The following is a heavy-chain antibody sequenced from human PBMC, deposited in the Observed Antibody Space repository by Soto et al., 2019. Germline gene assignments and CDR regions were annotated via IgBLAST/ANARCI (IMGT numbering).Heavy chain of an antibody. CDR2: ISAYNGNT. CDR3: AREGMAVAAPFGWFDP. J-gene: IGHJ5*02. D-gene: IGHD6-19*01. V-gene: IGHV1-18*01. CDR1: GYTFTSYN. Sequence: QVHLMQSGPEVKKPGASVKVTCKASGYTFTSYNINWVRQAPGQGLEWMGWISAYNGNTNYAQKLQGRVTMTTDTSTSTAYMELRSLRSDDTAVYYCAREGMAVAAPFGWFDPWGQGTLVTVSS.